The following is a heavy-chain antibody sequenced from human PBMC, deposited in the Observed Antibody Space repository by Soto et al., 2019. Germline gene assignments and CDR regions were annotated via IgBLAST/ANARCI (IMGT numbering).Heavy chain of an antibody. CDR2: FVPLFGTT. CDR3: ATHGLGVSSPPYFDN. J-gene: IGHJ4*02. V-gene: IGHV1-69*01. Sequence: QLVQSGSEVKKPGSSVKVSCQASGGTFSGYVVTWVRQAPAQWLEWTGEFVPLFGTTNYAQRFSGRITITAEESTSTAYMELRTLRSDDTAVYYCATHGLGVSSPPYFDNWGQGTLVTVSS. D-gene: IGHD3-16*01. CDR1: GGTFSGYV.